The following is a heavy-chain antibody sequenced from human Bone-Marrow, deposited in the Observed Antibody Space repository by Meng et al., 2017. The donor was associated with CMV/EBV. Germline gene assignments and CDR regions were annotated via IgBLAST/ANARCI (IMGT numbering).Heavy chain of an antibody. CDR1: GFTFSSYE. V-gene: IGHV3-48*03. Sequence: GESLKISCAASGFTFSSYEMNWVRQAPGKGLEWVSYISGYGGTIYYADSVKGRFTISRDNAKNSLYLQMNSLRAEDTAVYYCARARRITMIVSAYWGQGTLVTVSS. J-gene: IGHJ4*02. D-gene: IGHD3-22*01. CDR3: ARARRITMIVSAY. CDR2: ISGYGGTI.